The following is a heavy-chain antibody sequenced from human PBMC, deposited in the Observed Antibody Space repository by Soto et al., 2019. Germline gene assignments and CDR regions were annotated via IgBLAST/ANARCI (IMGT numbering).Heavy chain of an antibody. CDR3: TAWNSGSQTDY. J-gene: IGHJ4*02. CDR1: GFTFSCSA. Sequence: EVQLVESGGGLVQPGGSLKLSCAASGFTFSCSAMHWVRQASGKGLEWVGRIRSKANSYATAYAASVKGRFTISRDDSKNTAYLQMNSLKTEDTAVYYCTAWNSGSQTDYWGQGTLVTVSS. D-gene: IGHD1-26*01. CDR2: IRSKANSYAT. V-gene: IGHV3-73*02.